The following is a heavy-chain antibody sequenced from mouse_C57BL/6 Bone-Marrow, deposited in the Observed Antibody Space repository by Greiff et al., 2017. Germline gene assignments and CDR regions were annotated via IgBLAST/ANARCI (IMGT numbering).Heavy chain of an antibody. D-gene: IGHD3-1*01. J-gene: IGHJ1*03. CDR2: ISYDGSN. CDR1: GYSITSGYY. Sequence: EVKLVESGPGLVKPSQSLSLTCSVTGYSITSGYYWNWIRQFPGNKLECMGYISYDGSNNYNPSLKNQISITRDTSKNPFFLKMNSVTTEDTATYYCTGEGYFWYFDVWGTGTTVTVSA. CDR3: TGEGYFWYFDV. V-gene: IGHV3-6*01.